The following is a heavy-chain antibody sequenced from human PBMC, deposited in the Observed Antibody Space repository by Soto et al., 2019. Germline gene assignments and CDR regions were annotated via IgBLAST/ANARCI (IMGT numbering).Heavy chain of an antibody. CDR3: ARPLGYSSGWYALDY. D-gene: IGHD6-19*01. Sequence: QVQLVESGGGVVQPGRSLRLSCAASGFTFSSYAMHWVRQAPGKGLEWVAVISYDGSNKYYADSVKGRFTISRDNSKNTLYLQMNSVRAEDTAVYYCARPLGYSSGWYALDYWGQGTLVTVSS. CDR2: ISYDGSNK. J-gene: IGHJ4*02. CDR1: GFTFSSYA. V-gene: IGHV3-30-3*01.